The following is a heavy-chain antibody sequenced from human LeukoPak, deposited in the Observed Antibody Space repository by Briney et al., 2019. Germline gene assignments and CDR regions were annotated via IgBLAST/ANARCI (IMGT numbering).Heavy chain of an antibody. Sequence: PGGSLRLSCAASGFTFSSYAMSWVRQAPGKGLEWVSAISGSGGSTYYADSVKGRFTISRDNAKNSLYLQMNSLRAEDTAVYYCARDPLLPSGPLGVQRGNDAFDIWGQGTMVTVSS. CDR1: GFTFSSYA. CDR2: ISGSGGST. CDR3: ARDPLLPSGPLGVQRGNDAFDI. D-gene: IGHD3-16*01. J-gene: IGHJ3*02. V-gene: IGHV3-23*01.